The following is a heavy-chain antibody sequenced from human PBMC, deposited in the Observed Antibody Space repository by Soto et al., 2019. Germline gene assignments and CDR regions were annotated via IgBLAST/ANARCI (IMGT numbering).Heavy chain of an antibody. J-gene: IGHJ5*02. D-gene: IGHD3-3*01. CDR2: IYNSGIT. CDR1: GGSIRSGDYS. Sequence: SGTLTLTCTVSGGSIRSGDYSWSWVRQSPGKGLEWIGHIYNSGITYYNPSLKSRVVISIDTSRNQFSLRLNSLTAADRAVYFCARGVTVFGLVSRFWFDPWGQGTVVTVSS. CDR3: ARGVTVFGLVSRFWFDP. V-gene: IGHV4-30-4*01.